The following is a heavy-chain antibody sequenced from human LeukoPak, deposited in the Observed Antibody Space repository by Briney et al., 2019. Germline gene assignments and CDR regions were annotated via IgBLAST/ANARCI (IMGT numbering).Heavy chain of an antibody. CDR1: GYTFTSYD. V-gene: IGHV1-8*03. CDR3: ARADYDFWSGYYYNWFDP. Sequence: ASVKVSCKASGYTFTSYDINWMRQATGQGLEWIGWMNPNSGNTGYAQKFQGRVTITRNTSISTAYMELSSLRSEDTAVYYCARADYDFWSGYYYNWFDPWGQGTLVTVSS. D-gene: IGHD3-3*01. CDR2: MNPNSGNT. J-gene: IGHJ5*02.